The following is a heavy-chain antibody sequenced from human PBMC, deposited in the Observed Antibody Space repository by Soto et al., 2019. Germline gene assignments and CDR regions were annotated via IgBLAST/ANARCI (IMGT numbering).Heavy chain of an antibody. CDR3: AKVSSSWYSGFFDL. Sequence: GGSLRLSCTASGFTFSSHAMTWARQAPGKGLEWVSGLSDSGGSTYYADSVKGRFTISRDNSMNTLYLQMNTLRAEDTAVYYCAKVSSSWYSGFFDLWGQGTLVTVSS. CDR1: GFTFSSHA. D-gene: IGHD6-13*01. V-gene: IGHV3-23*01. CDR2: LSDSGGST. J-gene: IGHJ4*02.